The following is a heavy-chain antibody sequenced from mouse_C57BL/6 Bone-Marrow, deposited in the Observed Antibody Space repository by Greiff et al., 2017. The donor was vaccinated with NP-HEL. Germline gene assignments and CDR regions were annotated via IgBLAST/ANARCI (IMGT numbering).Heavy chain of an antibody. D-gene: IGHD2-1*01. CDR2: INPYNGGT. Sequence: EVQLQQSGPVLVKPGASVKMSCKASGYTFTDYYMNWVKQSHGKSLEWIGVINPYNGGTSYNQKFKGKATLTVDKSSSTAYMELNSLTSEDSAVYYCARHGNYDGDYAMDYWGQGTSVTVSS. CDR3: ARHGNYDGDYAMDY. CDR1: GYTFTDYY. J-gene: IGHJ4*01. V-gene: IGHV1-19*01.